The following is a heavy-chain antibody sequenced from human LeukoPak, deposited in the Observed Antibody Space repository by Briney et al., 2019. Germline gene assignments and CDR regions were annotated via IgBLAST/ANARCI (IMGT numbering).Heavy chain of an antibody. CDR3: AKDRTRITMVRGSVGFDY. D-gene: IGHD3-10*01. Sequence: GGSLRLSCAAPGFTLSSYAMSWGRPAPGKGLEWGSAISGSGGSTYYADSVKGRFTISRDNSKNTLYLQMNSLRAEDTAVYYCAKDRTRITMVRGSVGFDYWGQGTLVTVSS. V-gene: IGHV3-23*01. J-gene: IGHJ4*02. CDR2: ISGSGGST. CDR1: GFTLSSYA.